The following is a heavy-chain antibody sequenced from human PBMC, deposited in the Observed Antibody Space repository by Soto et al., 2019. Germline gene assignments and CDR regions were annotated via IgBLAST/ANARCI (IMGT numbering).Heavy chain of an antibody. J-gene: IGHJ3*02. CDR1: GFTFSDYY. D-gene: IGHD1-7*01. Sequence: QVQLVESGGGVVQPGRSLRLSCAASGFTFSDYYMSWIRQAPGKGLEWVSYISSSGSTIYYADSVKGRFTISRDNAKNSLYLQMNSLRAEDTAVYYCASPFFGTKEDGFAFDIWGQGTMVTVSS. V-gene: IGHV3-11*01. CDR3: ASPFFGTKEDGFAFDI. CDR2: ISSSGSTI.